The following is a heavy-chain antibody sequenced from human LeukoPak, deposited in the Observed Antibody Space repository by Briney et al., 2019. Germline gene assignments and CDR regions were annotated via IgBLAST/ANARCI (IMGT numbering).Heavy chain of an antibody. CDR3: ARDLDSSSGDY. J-gene: IGHJ4*02. CDR1: GYTFTSYG. D-gene: IGHD6-13*01. Sequence: ASVKVSCKASGYTFTSYGISWVRQAPGQGLEWMGWINPNSGGTNYAQKFQGRVTMTRDTSISTAYMELSRLRSDDTAVYYCARDLDSSSGDYWGQGTLVTVSS. V-gene: IGHV1-2*02. CDR2: INPNSGGT.